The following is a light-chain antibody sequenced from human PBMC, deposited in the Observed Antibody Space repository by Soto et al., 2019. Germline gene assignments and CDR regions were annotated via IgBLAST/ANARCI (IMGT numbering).Light chain of an antibody. J-gene: IGKJ4*01. CDR3: QEYYSTPLT. CDR2: WAS. V-gene: IGKV4-1*01. CDR1: HSVLYSSNNKNY. Sequence: IVMTHSPDSLAVSLGERATINCKSRHSVLYSSNNKNYLAWYQQKPGQPPKLLIYWASTRESGVPDRFSGSGSGTDFTLTISSQQAEDVAVYYCQEYYSTPLTFGGGTKVDIK.